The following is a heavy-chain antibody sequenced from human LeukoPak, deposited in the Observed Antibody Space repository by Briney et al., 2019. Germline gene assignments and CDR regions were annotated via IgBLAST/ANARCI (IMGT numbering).Heavy chain of an antibody. CDR3: ARGASSSWCNWFDP. Sequence: SETLSLTCTVSGGSISSYYWSWIRQPPGKGLEWIGYIYYSGSTNYNPSLKSRVTISVDTSKNQFSLKLSSVTAADTAVYYCARGASSSWCNWFDPSGQGTLVTVSS. V-gene: IGHV4-59*01. CDR2: IYYSGST. J-gene: IGHJ5*02. D-gene: IGHD6-13*01. CDR1: GGSISSYY.